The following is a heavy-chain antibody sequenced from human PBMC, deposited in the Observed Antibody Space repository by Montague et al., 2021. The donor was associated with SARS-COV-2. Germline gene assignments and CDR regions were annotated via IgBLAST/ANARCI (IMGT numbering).Heavy chain of an antibody. CDR2: IYYSGST. Sequence: TLSLTCSVSGGSISSANYYWSWIRQHPGKGLEFIGNIYYSGSTFYNPSLKSRLTISVDTSKNRFSLRLSSVTAADTAIYFCASLSGSYYNDFDLWGQGTMVTVSS. CDR3: ASLSGSYYNDFDL. J-gene: IGHJ4*02. CDR1: GGSISSANYY. V-gene: IGHV4-31*03. D-gene: IGHD1-26*01.